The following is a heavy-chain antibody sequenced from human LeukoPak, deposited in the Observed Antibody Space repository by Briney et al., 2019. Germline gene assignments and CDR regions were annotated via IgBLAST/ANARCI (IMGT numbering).Heavy chain of an antibody. J-gene: IGHJ5*02. V-gene: IGHV4-34*01. Sequence: SETLSLTCAVYGGSFSGYYWGWIRQPPGKGLEWIGEINHSGSTNYNPSLKSRVTISVDTSKNQFSLKLSSVTAADTAVYYCASRNYGDLSWFDPWGQGTLVTVSS. CDR1: GGSFSGYY. CDR2: INHSGST. D-gene: IGHD4-17*01. CDR3: ASRNYGDLSWFDP.